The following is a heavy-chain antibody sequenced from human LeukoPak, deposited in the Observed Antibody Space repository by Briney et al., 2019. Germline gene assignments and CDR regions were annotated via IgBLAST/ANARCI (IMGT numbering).Heavy chain of an antibody. CDR1: GFTFSNYA. CDR2: ISGRGGGT. J-gene: IGHJ6*02. Sequence: GGSLRLSCAASGFTFSNYAMSWVRQAPGKGLEWVSAISGRGGGTYYADSVKGRFTISRDNSKNTLYLQMNSLRAEDTAGYYCAKKSGSYYYYDMDVWGQGTTVTVSS. V-gene: IGHV3-23*01. CDR3: AKKSGSYYYYDMDV. D-gene: IGHD2-15*01.